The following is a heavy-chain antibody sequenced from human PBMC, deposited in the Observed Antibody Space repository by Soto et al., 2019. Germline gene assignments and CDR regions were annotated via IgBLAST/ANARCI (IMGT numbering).Heavy chain of an antibody. V-gene: IGHV4-59*01. Sequence: LSLTCTVSGGSISTYYWSWIRRPPGKGLEWIGYIYNSGSTHSNPSLRSRVTISVDTSKNQFSLKLSSVTAADTAIYYCARARITMVREVIKYNMDVWGQGTTVTVSS. D-gene: IGHD3-10*01. CDR2: IYNSGST. J-gene: IGHJ6*02. CDR3: ARARITMVREVIKYNMDV. CDR1: GGSISTYY.